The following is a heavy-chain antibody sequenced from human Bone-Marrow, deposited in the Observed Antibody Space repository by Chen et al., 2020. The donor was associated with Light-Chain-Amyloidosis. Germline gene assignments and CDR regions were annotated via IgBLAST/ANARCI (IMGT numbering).Heavy chain of an antibody. D-gene: IGHD3-16*01. CDR3: AKDGTVLGGDDYYYDGMDV. Sequence: QVQLVESGGGVVQPGRSLRLSCAASGFTFSSYGMHWVRQAPGKGLAWVAVISYDGSNKYYADSVKGRFTISRDNSKNTLYLQMNRLRAEDTAVYYCAKDGTVLGGDDYYYDGMDVWGQGTTVTVSS. CDR2: ISYDGSNK. J-gene: IGHJ6*02. CDR1: GFTFSSYG. V-gene: IGHV3-30*18.